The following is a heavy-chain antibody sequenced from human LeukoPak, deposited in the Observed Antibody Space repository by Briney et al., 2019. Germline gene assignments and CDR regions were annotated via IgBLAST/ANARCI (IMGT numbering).Heavy chain of an antibody. D-gene: IGHD3-22*01. Sequence: SETLSLTCTVSGGSISSYYWSWIRQPAGKGLEWIGRIYTSGSTNYNPSLKSRVTISVDKSKNQFSLKLSSVTAADTAVYCCARDRPGYYDSSGYLDYWGQGTLVTVSS. V-gene: IGHV4-4*07. CDR3: ARDRPGYYDSSGYLDY. CDR2: IYTSGST. CDR1: GGSISSYY. J-gene: IGHJ4*02.